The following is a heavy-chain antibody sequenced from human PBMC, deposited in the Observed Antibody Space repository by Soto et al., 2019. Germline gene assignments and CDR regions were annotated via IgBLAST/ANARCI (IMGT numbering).Heavy chain of an antibody. Sequence: QVQLVQSGAEVKKPGSSVKVSCKASGGTFSSYAISWVQQAPGQGLERMGGINPIFGTANYAQKCQRRVTIIADDTTNTAYMELSSMRSEDTAVYYCARAPLMSVAGTGAAFAIWGQGTMVTVSS. D-gene: IGHD6-19*01. CDR3: ARAPLMSVAGTGAAFAI. CDR2: INPIFGTA. J-gene: IGHJ3*02. CDR1: GGTFSSYA. V-gene: IGHV1-69*01.